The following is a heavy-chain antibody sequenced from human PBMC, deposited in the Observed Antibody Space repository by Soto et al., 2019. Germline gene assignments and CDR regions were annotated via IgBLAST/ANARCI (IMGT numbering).Heavy chain of an antibody. CDR3: AKDLWVGARNYWAYYYCGMDV. V-gene: IGHV3-30*18. Sequence: QVQLVESGGGVVQPGRSLRLSCAASGFTFSSYGMHWVRQAPGKGLEWVAVISYDGSNKYYADSVKGRFTISRDNSKNTLYLQMNSLRAEDTAVYYCAKDLWVGARNYWAYYYCGMDVWGQGTTVTVSS. D-gene: IGHD1-26*01. J-gene: IGHJ6*02. CDR2: ISYDGSNK. CDR1: GFTFSSYG.